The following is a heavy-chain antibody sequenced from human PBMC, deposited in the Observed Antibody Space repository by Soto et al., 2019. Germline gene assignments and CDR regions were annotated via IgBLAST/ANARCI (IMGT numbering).Heavy chain of an antibody. V-gene: IGHV3-23*01. Sequence: GGSLRLSCAASGFTFSSYAMSWVRQAPGKGLEWVSAISGSGGSTYYADSVKGRFTISRDNSKNTLYLQMNSLRAEDTAVYYCAKTIYDYIFGATTKDYWGQGTLVTVSS. D-gene: IGHD3-16*01. CDR3: AKTIYDYIFGATTKDY. CDR1: GFTFSSYA. J-gene: IGHJ4*02. CDR2: ISGSGGST.